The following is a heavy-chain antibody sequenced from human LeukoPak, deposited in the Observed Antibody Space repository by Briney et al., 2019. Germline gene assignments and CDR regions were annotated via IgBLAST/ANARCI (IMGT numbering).Heavy chain of an antibody. CDR1: GVTFSSYW. J-gene: IGHJ4*02. V-gene: IGHV3-7*01. CDR2: IKQDGSEK. CDR3: ARVERMATIHALDYFDY. Sequence: GSLRLSCAASGVTFSSYWMSWVRQAPGKGLEWVANIKQDGSEKYYVDSVKGRFTISRDNAKNALYLQMNSLRAEDTAVYYCARVERMATIHALDYFDYWGQGTLVTVSS. D-gene: IGHD5-24*01.